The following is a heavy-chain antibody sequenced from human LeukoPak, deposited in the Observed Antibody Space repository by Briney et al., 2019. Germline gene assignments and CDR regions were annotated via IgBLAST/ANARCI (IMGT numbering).Heavy chain of an antibody. CDR1: GFTFSVYW. Sequence: GGSLRLSCVASGFTFSVYWMSWVRQAPGKGLERVANIKEDGSEKYYVDSVKGRFTISRDNAKNSLYLQMRSLRAEDTAVYYCARGGSWFAPWGQGTLVTVSS. V-gene: IGHV3-7*01. J-gene: IGHJ5*02. CDR3: ARGGSWFAP. D-gene: IGHD3-10*01. CDR2: IKEDGSEK.